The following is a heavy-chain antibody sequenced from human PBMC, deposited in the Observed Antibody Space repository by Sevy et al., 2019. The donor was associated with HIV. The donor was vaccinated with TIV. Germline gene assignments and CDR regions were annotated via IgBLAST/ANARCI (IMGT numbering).Heavy chain of an antibody. V-gene: IGHV3-9*01. CDR2: ITWNSDRV. Sequence: GGSLRLSCAASGFNFNEYAMHWVRQAPGKGLEWVSGITWNSDRVVYADSVKGRFTISRDKAKNSLYLQMNSLRPEDTALYYCAKDLISVAGFYAFDMWGQGTMVTVSS. CDR1: GFNFNEYA. D-gene: IGHD6-19*01. J-gene: IGHJ3*02. CDR3: AKDLISVAGFYAFDM.